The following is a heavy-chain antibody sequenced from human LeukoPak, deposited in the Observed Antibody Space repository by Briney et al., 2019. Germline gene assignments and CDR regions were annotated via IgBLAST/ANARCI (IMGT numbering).Heavy chain of an antibody. J-gene: IGHJ4*02. CDR2: MNPNSGNT. Sequence: GASVKVSCKASGYTFTSYDINWVRQATGQGLEWMGWMNPNSGNTGYAQKFQGRVTMTRNTSISTAYMELSSLGSEDTAVYYCARANRESSGWYLGYWGQGTLVTVSS. D-gene: IGHD6-19*01. CDR1: GYTFTSYD. V-gene: IGHV1-8*01. CDR3: ARANRESSGWYLGY.